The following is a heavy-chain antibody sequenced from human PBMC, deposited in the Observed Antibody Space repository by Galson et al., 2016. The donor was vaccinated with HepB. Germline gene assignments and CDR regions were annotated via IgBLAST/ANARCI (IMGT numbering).Heavy chain of an antibody. CDR2: ISFDGTNT. CDR3: ARDLSLKRGAPPGDY. J-gene: IGHJ4*02. Sequence: SLRLSCAASGFTFSRFAFHWVRQAPGKGLEWLSFISFDGTNTYYADSVKGRFTISRDNSKNTLFLQMNSLRVEDTAVYYCARDLSLKRGAPPGDYWGQGTLVTVSS. CDR1: GFTFSRFA. D-gene: IGHD1-26*01. V-gene: IGHV3-30*04.